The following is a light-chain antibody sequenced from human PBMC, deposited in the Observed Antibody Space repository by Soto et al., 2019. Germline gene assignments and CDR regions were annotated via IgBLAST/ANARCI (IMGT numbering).Light chain of an antibody. CDR3: QQDRNYPRT. J-gene: IGKJ1*01. CDR1: QDIRNE. V-gene: IGKV1-6*01. CDR2: GAS. Sequence: AIQMTQSPSSLSASVGDRVTITCRASQDIRNELGWYQQRPGKAPKALIYGASNLQSGVPSRFSGSGFGTDFTLTISSLQPEDFATYYCQQDRNYPRTFGQGTKVESK.